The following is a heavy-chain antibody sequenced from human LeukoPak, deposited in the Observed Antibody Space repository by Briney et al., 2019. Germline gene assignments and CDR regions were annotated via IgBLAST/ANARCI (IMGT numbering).Heavy chain of an antibody. Sequence: ASVKVSCKASGYTFIGYYIHWVRQAPGQGLEWVGWINPNSGGTIYAQKFQGRFTISRDNSKNTVNLQMGSLRIEDTAVYHCARMTLYGSGTVDWGQGILVTVSS. CDR1: GYTFIGYY. D-gene: IGHD3-10*01. J-gene: IGHJ4*02. CDR3: ARMTLYGSGTVD. CDR2: INPNSGGT. V-gene: IGHV1-2*02.